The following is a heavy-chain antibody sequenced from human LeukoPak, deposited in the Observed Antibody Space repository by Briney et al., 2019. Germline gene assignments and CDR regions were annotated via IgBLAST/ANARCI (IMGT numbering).Heavy chain of an antibody. D-gene: IGHD3-9*01. CDR2: ISYSGGT. CDR3: ARQKLYFAPPMGFDY. Sequence: SETLSLTCTVSGGSIISYYWSWLRQPPGKELEWIGDISYSGGTIYKDSLKGRVTISVDTSKNQFSLKVNPVTAADTAVYDCARQKLYFAPPMGFDYWGQGSLVTVSS. V-gene: IGHV4-59*01. CDR1: GGSIISYY. J-gene: IGHJ4*02.